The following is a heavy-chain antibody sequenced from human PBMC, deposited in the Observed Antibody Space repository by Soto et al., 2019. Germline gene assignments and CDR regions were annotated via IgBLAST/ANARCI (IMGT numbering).Heavy chain of an antibody. D-gene: IGHD3-22*01. CDR2: IYYSGST. Sequence: ETLSLTCTVSGGSISSYYWSWIRQPPGKGLEWIGYIYYSGSTYYNPSLKSRVTISVDTSKNQFSLKLSSVTAADTAVYYCARVRYYYDSSGYLDYWGQGTLVTVSS. J-gene: IGHJ4*02. V-gene: IGHV4-59*12. CDR3: ARVRYYYDSSGYLDY. CDR1: GGSISSYY.